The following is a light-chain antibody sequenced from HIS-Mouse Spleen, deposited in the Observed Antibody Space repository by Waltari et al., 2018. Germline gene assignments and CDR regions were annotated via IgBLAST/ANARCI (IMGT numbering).Light chain of an antibody. Sequence: QSALTQPASVSGSPGQSITISCTGTRRDVGSYNLVSWYQQHPGKAPKLMIYEGSKRPSGVSNRFSGSKSGNTASLTISGLQAEDEADYYCCSYAGSSTFEVFGGGTKLTVL. CDR3: CSYAGSSTFEV. CDR1: RRDVGSYNL. CDR2: EGS. V-gene: IGLV2-23*03. J-gene: IGLJ2*01.